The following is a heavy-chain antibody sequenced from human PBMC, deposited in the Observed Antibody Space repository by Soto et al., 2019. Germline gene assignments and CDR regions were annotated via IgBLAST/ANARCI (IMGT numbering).Heavy chain of an antibody. CDR2: IYSSGNT. Sequence: SETLSLTCAVSGGSINTYYWSWIRQPPGKELEWIGYIYSSGNTHYNPSLKSRVTISVDTSNNQFSLRLSSVTAADTAVYFCARDRGPTSYFDYWGQGALVTVSS. V-gene: IGHV4-59*01. CDR1: GGSINTYY. D-gene: IGHD3-10*01. J-gene: IGHJ4*02. CDR3: ARDRGPTSYFDY.